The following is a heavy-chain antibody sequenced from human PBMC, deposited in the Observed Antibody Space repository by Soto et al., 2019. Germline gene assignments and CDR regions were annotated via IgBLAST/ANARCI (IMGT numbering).Heavy chain of an antibody. V-gene: IGHV3-21*06. CDR2: ISGIRDYI. D-gene: IGHD3-22*01. CDR1: GFTFSYYA. J-gene: IGHJ4*02. Sequence: GGSLRLSCAASGFTFSYYALHWVRRAPGKGLEWVSSISGIRDYIRYADSVKGRFTISRDNAKTSLYLQMNSLTAEDTAVYYCPREGGHNYNEYSSNDWGKGTLVTVSS. CDR3: PREGGHNYNEYSSND.